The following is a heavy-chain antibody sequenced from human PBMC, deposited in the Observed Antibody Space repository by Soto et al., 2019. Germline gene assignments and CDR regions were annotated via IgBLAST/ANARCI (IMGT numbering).Heavy chain of an antibody. CDR3: ARDFRYYGSGPNDY. D-gene: IGHD3-10*01. CDR2: INSDGSTK. CDR1: GFSFSNYW. Sequence: EVKLVESGGGLVQPGGSLRVSCAASGFSFSNYWMHWVRQAPGKGLVWVSRINSDGSTKTYADSVKGRFTISRDNAKNTLYLQMDSLRADDSAIYYCARDFRYYGSGPNDYWGQGTLVTVSS. J-gene: IGHJ4*02. V-gene: IGHV3-74*01.